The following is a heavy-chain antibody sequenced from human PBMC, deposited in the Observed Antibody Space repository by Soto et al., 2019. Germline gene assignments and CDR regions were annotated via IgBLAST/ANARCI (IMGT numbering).Heavy chain of an antibody. CDR1: GFTFSSYW. V-gene: IGHV3-74*01. J-gene: IGHJ4*02. CDR2: INSAGSST. D-gene: IGHD2-15*01. CDR3: VIASLVVAAATREDY. Sequence: EVQLVESGGGLVQPGGSLRLSCAASGFTFSSYWMHWVRQAPGKGLVWVSRINSAGSSTSYADSVKGRFTISRDNAKNTVYLQMNSLRAEDTAVYYGVIASLVVAAATREDYWGQGTLVTVSS.